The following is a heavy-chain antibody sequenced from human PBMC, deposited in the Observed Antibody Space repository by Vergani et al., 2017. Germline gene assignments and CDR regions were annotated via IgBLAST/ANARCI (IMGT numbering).Heavy chain of an antibody. CDR1: GGSFSGYY. V-gene: IGHV4-34*01. D-gene: IGHD6-13*01. Sequence: QVQLQQWGAGLLKPSETLSLTCAVYGGSFSGYYWSCVRQLPGKELQWIGEINHSGSTNYNPSLKSRVTISVDTSKNQFSLKLSSVTAADTAVYYCARSATAGSLDYWGQGTLVTVYS. CDR2: INHSGST. CDR3: ARSATAGSLDY. J-gene: IGHJ4*02.